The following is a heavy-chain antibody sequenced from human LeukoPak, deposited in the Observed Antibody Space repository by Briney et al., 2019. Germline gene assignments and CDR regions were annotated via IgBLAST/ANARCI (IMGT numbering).Heavy chain of an antibody. Sequence: SQTLSLTCAISGDSVPSNSVAWNWVRQSPSRGLEWLGRTYYRSRWYNDYAVSVKSRITINPDTSKNQFSLQLNSVTPEDTAVYYCARDHDYGDYGTYEDYRGQGTLVTVSS. D-gene: IGHD4-17*01. V-gene: IGHV6-1*01. CDR1: GDSVPSNSVA. CDR2: TYYRSRWYN. J-gene: IGHJ4*02. CDR3: ARDHDYGDYGTYEDY.